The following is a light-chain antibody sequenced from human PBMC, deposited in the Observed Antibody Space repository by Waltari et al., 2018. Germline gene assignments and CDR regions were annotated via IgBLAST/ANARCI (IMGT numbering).Light chain of an antibody. CDR2: RAS. V-gene: IGKV3-20*01. CDR3: QQYDTSPLT. Sequence: ETVLTQSPDTLSLSQGERATLSCRASQSLRSSSLAWYQHKRGQAPRLLIFRASKRATGIPDRFTGSGSGTDFTLTISRLESEDFAVYYCQQYDTSPLTFGGGTNVEIK. J-gene: IGKJ4*01. CDR1: QSLRSSS.